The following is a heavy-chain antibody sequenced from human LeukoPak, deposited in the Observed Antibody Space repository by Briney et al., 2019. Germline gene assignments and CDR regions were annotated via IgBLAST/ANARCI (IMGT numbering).Heavy chain of an antibody. J-gene: IGHJ6*03. CDR3: ARYRRSPYYYYYYMDV. Sequence: SETLSLTCAVYGGSFSGYYWSWIRHPPGKGLEWIGEINQSGSTNYNPSLKSRVTISVDTSKNQFSLKLSSVTAADTAVYYCARYRRSPYYYYYYMDVWGKGTTVTISS. V-gene: IGHV4-34*01. D-gene: IGHD3-10*01. CDR1: GGSFSGYY. CDR2: INQSGST.